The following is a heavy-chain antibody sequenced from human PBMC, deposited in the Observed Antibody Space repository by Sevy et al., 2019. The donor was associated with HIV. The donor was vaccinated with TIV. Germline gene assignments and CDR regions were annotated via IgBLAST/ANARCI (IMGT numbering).Heavy chain of an antibody. CDR1: GFTVNDKY. J-gene: IGHJ4*02. V-gene: IGHV3-66*02. D-gene: IGHD6-19*01. Sequence: GEPLKISCAISGFTVNDKYIIWVRQAPGKGLEWVSVIFSSGSTYYADSAKGRFTISRDNSKNTVDLQMNSVRAEDTAVYYCVSLFLSYRSGWSYFDYWGQGTLVTVSS. CDR3: VSLFLSYRSGWSYFDY. CDR2: IFSSGST.